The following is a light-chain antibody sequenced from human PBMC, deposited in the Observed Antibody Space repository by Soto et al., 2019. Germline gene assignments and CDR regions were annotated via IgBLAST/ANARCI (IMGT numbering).Light chain of an antibody. V-gene: IGKV1-6*01. CDR3: LQDYNYPLT. J-gene: IGKJ1*01. Sequence: IQMTQSPSTLSASVGDRATITCRASQGISSYLAWYLQKPGKAPKLLIYAASSLQSGVPSRFSGSGSETEFTLTISSLQPEDFATYYCLQDYNYPLTFGQGTKVDI. CDR1: QGISSY. CDR2: AAS.